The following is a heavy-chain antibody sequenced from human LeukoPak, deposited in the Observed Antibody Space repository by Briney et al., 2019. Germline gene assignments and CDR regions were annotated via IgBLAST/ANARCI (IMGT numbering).Heavy chain of an antibody. CDR2: ISGSGGAT. CDR1: GCSFSSYA. J-gene: IGHJ3*02. D-gene: IGHD3-10*01. Sequence: PGGSLRRSCAASGCSFSSYAMYWVCQRQRQGLGRVSAISGSGGATYDPDSSKGRFTISRDNSKNTLYLQVSSLRAEDTAVYYCAKILFGESTYDAFDIWGQGTMVTVSS. CDR3: AKILFGESTYDAFDI. V-gene: IGHV3-23*01.